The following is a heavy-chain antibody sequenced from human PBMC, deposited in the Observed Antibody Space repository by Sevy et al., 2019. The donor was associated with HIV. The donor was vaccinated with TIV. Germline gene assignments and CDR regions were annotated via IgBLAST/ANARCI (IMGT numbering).Heavy chain of an antibody. CDR2: IWHDGSNK. V-gene: IGHV3-30*02. CDR3: ARDYDSSGYYLFDY. Sequence: GGSLRLSCAASGFTFNFHGMHWVRQAPGKGLEWVAFIWHDGSNKYMADSVKGRFTISRDNSKNTLYLQMNSLRAEDTAVYYCARDYDSSGYYLFDYWGQGTLVTVSS. J-gene: IGHJ4*02. CDR1: GFTFNFHG. D-gene: IGHD3-22*01.